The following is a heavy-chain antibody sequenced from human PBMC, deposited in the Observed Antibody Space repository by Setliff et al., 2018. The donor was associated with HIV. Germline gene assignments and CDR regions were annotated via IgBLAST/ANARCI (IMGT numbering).Heavy chain of an antibody. Sequence: SETLSLTCTLSGGSMSSYYWTWIRQPPGKGLEWIGYVYTSGSTYFNPSFISRVTISIDSSKNQFSLKLMSLTAADTAVYYCARTGYAFDIWGRGTMVTVSS. CDR3: ARTGYAFDI. CDR2: VYTSGST. CDR1: GGSMSSYY. V-gene: IGHV4-4*08. J-gene: IGHJ3*02.